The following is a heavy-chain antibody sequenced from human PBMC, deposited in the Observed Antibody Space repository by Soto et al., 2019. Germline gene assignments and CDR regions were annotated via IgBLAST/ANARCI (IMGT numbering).Heavy chain of an antibody. D-gene: IGHD6-6*01. J-gene: IGHJ4*02. CDR1: GGSISSYY. V-gene: IGHV4-59*08. Sequence: PSETLSLTCTVSGGSISSYYWSWIRQPPGKGLEWIGYIYYSGSTNYNPSLKSRVTISVDTSKNQFSLKLSSVTAADTAVYYCARHAYSSSSSPFDYWGQGTLVTVSS. CDR3: ARHAYSSSSSPFDY. CDR2: IYYSGST.